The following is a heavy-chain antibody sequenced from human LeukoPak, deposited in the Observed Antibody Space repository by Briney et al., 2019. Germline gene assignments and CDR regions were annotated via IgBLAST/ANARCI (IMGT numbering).Heavy chain of an antibody. D-gene: IGHD6-19*01. CDR1: GFTFSSYW. V-gene: IGHV3-74*01. Sequence: GGSLRLSCAASGFTFSSYWMHWVRQAPGKGLVWVSRINSDGSSTSYADSVKGRFTISRDNAKNTLYLQMNSLRAEDTAVYYCARVIAVAYYGMDVWGQGTTVTVSS. CDR3: ARVIAVAYYGMDV. J-gene: IGHJ6*02. CDR2: INSDGSST.